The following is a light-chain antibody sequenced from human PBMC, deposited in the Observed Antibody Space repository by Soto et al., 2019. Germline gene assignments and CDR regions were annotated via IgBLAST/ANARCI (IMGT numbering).Light chain of an antibody. CDR2: DVS. Sequence: EIVLTQSPGTLSLSPGERATLSCRASQNIFSNYLTWYQQKPGQAPRRLIFDVSIRATGVPARFSGTGSETDFTLTISGLQSEDSAVYFCQQYNNWPFSFGQGTRLEIK. V-gene: IGKV3-15*01. J-gene: IGKJ5*01. CDR1: QNIFSNY. CDR3: QQYNNWPFS.